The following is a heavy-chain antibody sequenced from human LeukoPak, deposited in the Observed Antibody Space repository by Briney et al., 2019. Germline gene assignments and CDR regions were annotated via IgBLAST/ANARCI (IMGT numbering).Heavy chain of an antibody. D-gene: IGHD3-16*02. J-gene: IGHJ4*02. Sequence: PGTSLRLSCAASGFTFRNFGMHWVRQAPGKGLEWVAIIWYDGSKSYYADSVKDRFTFSRDNSKNTVYLQMNGLRADDTAVYFCVRDRGGYHYFGYWGQGTLVTVSS. CDR2: IWYDGSKS. CDR3: VRDRGGYHYFGY. CDR1: GFTFRNFG. V-gene: IGHV3-33*01.